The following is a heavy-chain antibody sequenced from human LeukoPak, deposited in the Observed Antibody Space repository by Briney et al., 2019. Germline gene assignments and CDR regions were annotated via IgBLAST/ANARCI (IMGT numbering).Heavy chain of an antibody. CDR2: INPNSGGT. Sequence: ASVKVSCKASGYTFTGYYMHWVRQAPGQGLEWMGWINPNSGGTNYAQKFQGRVTMTEDTSTDTAYMELSSLRSEDTAVYYCAAGVTTALFDYWGQGTLVTVSS. J-gene: IGHJ4*02. CDR3: AAGVTTALFDY. V-gene: IGHV1-2*02. CDR1: GYTFTGYY. D-gene: IGHD4-11*01.